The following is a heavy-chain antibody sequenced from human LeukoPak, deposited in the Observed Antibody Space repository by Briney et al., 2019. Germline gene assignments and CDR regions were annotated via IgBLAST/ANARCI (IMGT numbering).Heavy chain of an antibody. V-gene: IGHV4-39*01. Sequence: PSGTLSLTCTVSGGSISSSSYYWGWIRQPPGRGLEWIGSIYYSGSTYYNPSLKSRVTISVDTSKNQFSLKLSSVTAADTAVYYCARHEDPSYYDSSGPDYWGQGTLVTVSS. CDR1: GGSISSSSYY. CDR2: IYYSGST. D-gene: IGHD3-22*01. CDR3: ARHEDPSYYDSSGPDY. J-gene: IGHJ4*02.